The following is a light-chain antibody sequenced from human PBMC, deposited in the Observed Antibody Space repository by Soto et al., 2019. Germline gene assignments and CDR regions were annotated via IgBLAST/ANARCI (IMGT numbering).Light chain of an antibody. CDR3: QKYDSAPWT. CDR2: AAS. J-gene: IGKJ1*01. V-gene: IGKV1-27*01. CDR1: QGISNY. Sequence: DIQMTQSPSSLSASVRDRDTITCRASQGISNYLAWYQQKPGKVPKLLIYAASTLQSGVPSRFSGSGSGTDFTLTISSLQPEDVTTYYCQKYDSAPWTFGQGTKVEIK.